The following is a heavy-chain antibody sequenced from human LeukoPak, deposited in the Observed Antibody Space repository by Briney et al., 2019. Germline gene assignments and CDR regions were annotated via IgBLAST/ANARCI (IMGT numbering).Heavy chain of an antibody. CDR1: GFTFSSYA. CDR2: ISGSGGST. V-gene: IGHV3-23*01. Sequence: PGGSLRLSCAASGFTFSSYAMSWVRQAPGKGLEWVSAISGSGGSTYYADSVKGRFTISRDNSKNTLYLQMNRLRAEDTAVYYWQKDAYEMGEGLWGQGTLVTVSS. J-gene: IGHJ4*02. CDR3: QKDAYEMGEGL. D-gene: IGHD3-16*01.